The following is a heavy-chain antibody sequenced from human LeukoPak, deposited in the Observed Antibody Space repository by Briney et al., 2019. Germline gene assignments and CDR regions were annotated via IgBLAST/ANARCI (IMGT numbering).Heavy chain of an antibody. CDR2: IYSTGST. CDR3: ARGTTEYIYYFEH. D-gene: IGHD1-7*01. CDR1: GGSISGHY. Sequence: PSETLSLTCSVSGGSISGHYWSWVRQPAGKGLEDLGRIYSTGSTHYNPSLESRVTMSVDTPKNQFSLRLSSVTAADTAVYYCARGTTEYIYYFEHWGQGILVTVSS. J-gene: IGHJ4*02. V-gene: IGHV4-4*07.